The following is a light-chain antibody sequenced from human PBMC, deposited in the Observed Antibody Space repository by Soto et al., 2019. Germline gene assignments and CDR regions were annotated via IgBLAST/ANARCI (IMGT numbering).Light chain of an antibody. CDR3: QQYHDWPPIT. CDR1: QSVSSD. V-gene: IGKV3-15*01. J-gene: IGKJ3*01. CDR2: GAS. Sequence: EIVMTQSPATLSVSPGEGVTLSCRASQSVSSDLAWYQQKPGQSPRLLMYGASTRATDIPARFSGGGSGTDFTLTISSLQSEDVAIHYCQQYHDWPPITFGPGTKGDIK.